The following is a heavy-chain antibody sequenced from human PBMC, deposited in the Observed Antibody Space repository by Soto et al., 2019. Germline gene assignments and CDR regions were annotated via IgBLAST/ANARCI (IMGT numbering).Heavy chain of an antibody. V-gene: IGHV1-69*02. D-gene: IGHD3-3*01. CDR2: IIPILGIA. J-gene: IGHJ4*02. CDR3: ARQGGDFWSGYPDY. Sequence: GASVKVSCKASGGSFSSYTSSWVRQAPGQGLEWMGRIIPILGIANYAQKFQGRVTITADKSTSTAYMELSSLRSEDTAVYYCARQGGDFWSGYPDYWGQGTLVTVSS. CDR1: GGSFSSYT.